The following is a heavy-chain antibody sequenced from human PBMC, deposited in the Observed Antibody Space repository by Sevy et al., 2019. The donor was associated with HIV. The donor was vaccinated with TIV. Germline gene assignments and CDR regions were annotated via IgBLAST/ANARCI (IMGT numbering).Heavy chain of an antibody. V-gene: IGHV1-3*01. J-gene: IGHJ5*02. D-gene: IGHD3-10*01. Sequence: ASVKVSCKTSGYTFTTYAIHWVRQAPGQRLEWMGWINAGNGNTKYSQNFQGRVTITRDTSASTAYMELSSLRVEHTAVYYCARDYSGSGSYYISNWFYPWGQGTLVTVSS. CDR1: GYTFTTYA. CDR2: INAGNGNT. CDR3: ARDYSGSGSYYISNWFYP.